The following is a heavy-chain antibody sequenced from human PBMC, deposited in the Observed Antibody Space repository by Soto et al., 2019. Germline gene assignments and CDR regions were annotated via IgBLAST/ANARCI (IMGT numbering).Heavy chain of an antibody. CDR1: GYTLPELS. CDR3: ATVFLLAGSLGP. V-gene: IGHV1-24*01. D-gene: IGHD3-10*01. Sequence: ASVKVSCKVSGYTLPELSMHWVRQAPGKGLEWMGGFDPEDGETIYAQKFQGRVTMTEDTSTDTAYMELSSLRSEDTAVYYCATVFLLAGSLGPWGQGTLVTVSS. J-gene: IGHJ5*02. CDR2: FDPEDGET.